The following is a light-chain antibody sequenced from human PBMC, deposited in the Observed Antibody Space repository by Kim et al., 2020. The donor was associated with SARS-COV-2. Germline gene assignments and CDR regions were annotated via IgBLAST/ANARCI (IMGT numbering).Light chain of an antibody. CDR1: QNINSH. CDR3: KQNSHSPFT. V-gene: IGKV1-39*01. J-gene: IGKJ3*01. Sequence: DIVMTQSPLSLPASVGDRVTITCRTSQNINSHLNWYHQKPGRSPKLLFYAASTLQGGVPYRFSGSGSGTDFTLTISSLQPEDFGTYCCKQNSHSPFTFGPGTKVDIK. CDR2: AAS.